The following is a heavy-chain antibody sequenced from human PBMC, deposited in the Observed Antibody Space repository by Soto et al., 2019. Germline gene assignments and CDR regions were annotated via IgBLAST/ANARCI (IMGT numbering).Heavy chain of an antibody. CDR2: ISSSSSYI. CDR3: ARDTSAVVPAAMDYYYYGMDV. V-gene: IGHV3-21*01. D-gene: IGHD2-2*01. CDR1: GFTFSSYS. J-gene: IGHJ6*02. Sequence: GGSLRLSCAASGFTFSSYSMNWVRQAPGKGLEWVSSISSSSSYIYYADSVKGRFTISRDNAKNSLYLQMNSLRAEDTAVYYCARDTSAVVPAAMDYYYYGMDVWGQGTTVTVSS.